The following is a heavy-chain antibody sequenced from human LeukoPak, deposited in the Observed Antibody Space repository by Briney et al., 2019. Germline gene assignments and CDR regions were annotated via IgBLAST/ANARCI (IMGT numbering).Heavy chain of an antibody. V-gene: IGHV4-59*01. CDR1: GGSISSYH. Sequence: SETLSLTCTVSGGSISSYHWSWIRQPPGKGLEWIGYISYSGSTNYNPYLKSRVSISVDTSKNQFSLKLSSVTAADTAVYYCARVLVPDLMVRDWGQGTLVTVSS. J-gene: IGHJ4*02. CDR2: ISYSGST. CDR3: ARVLVPDLMVRD. D-gene: IGHD3-10*01.